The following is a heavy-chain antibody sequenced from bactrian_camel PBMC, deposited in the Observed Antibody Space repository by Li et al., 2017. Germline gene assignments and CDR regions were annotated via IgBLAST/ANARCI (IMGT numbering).Heavy chain of an antibody. V-gene: IGHV3S1*01. J-gene: IGHJ4*01. CDR1: GFSFSYYW. Sequence: HVQLVESGGALVQPGGSLRLDCAASGFSFSYYWMYWVRQAPGKGLEWVSFINPTDGTTDYADSVKGRFTISQDYDKQTVYLEMNRLKPEDTAMYYCAAESRLGRRDLLLPETYNYWGQGTQVTV. D-gene: IGHD2*01. CDR3: AAESRLGRRDLLLPETYNY. CDR2: INPTDGTT.